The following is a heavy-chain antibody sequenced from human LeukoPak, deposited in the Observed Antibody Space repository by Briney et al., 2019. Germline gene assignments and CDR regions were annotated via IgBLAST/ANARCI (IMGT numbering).Heavy chain of an antibody. V-gene: IGHV4-39*07. CDR2: IFYSGST. Sequence: SETLSLTCTVSGGSITTSNYYWGWIRQPPGKGLEWIGNIFYSGSTYYSPSLKSRVTISLDTSRNQFSLKLNSVTAADTAVYYCARDTNRDDAFDIWGQGTMVTVSS. CDR1: GGSITTSNYY. CDR3: ARDTNRDDAFDI. J-gene: IGHJ3*02. D-gene: IGHD1-14*01.